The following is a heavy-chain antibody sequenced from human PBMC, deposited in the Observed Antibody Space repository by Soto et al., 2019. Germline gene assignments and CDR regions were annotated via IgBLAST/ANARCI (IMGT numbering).Heavy chain of an antibody. D-gene: IGHD1-26*01. J-gene: IGHJ4*02. CDR2: IYYSGST. Sequence: SETLSLTCTVSGGSISSYYWSWIRQPPGKGLEWTGYIYYSGSTNYNPSLKSRVTISVDTSKNQFSLKLSSVTAADTAVYYCARYRGGSFYFDYWGQGTLVTVS. CDR3: ARYRGGSFYFDY. V-gene: IGHV4-59*01. CDR1: GGSISSYY.